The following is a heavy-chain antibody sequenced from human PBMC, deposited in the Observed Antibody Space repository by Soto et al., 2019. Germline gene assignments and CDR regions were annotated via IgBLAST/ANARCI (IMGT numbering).Heavy chain of an antibody. Sequence: GGSLRLSXXXXGXXXXXXGXHWXRXAXGKGLEWVAVIWYDGSNKYYADSVKGRFTISRDNSKNTLYLQMNSLRAEDTAVYYCARGTQLRFLEWLKATYGMDVWGQGTTVTVSS. J-gene: IGHJ6*02. CDR2: IWYDGSNK. CDR1: GXXXXXXG. D-gene: IGHD3-3*01. V-gene: IGHV3-33*01. CDR3: ARGTQLRFLEWLKATYGMDV.